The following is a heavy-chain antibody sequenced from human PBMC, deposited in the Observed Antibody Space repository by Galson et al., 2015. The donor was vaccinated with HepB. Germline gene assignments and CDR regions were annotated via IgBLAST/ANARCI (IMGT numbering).Heavy chain of an antibody. CDR2: ISYDGSNK. CDR1: GFTFSSYG. D-gene: IGHD5-24*01. V-gene: IGHV3-30*03. CDR3: ARVGDGYKSFDY. Sequence: SLRLSCAASGFTFSSYGMHWVRQAPGKGLEWVAVISYDGSNKYYADSVKGRFTISRDNSKNTLYLQMNSLRAEDTAVYYCARVGDGYKSFDYWGQGTLVTVSS. J-gene: IGHJ4*02.